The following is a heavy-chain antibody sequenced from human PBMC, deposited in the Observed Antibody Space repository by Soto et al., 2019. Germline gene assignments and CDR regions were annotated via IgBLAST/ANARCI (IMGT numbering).Heavy chain of an antibody. D-gene: IGHD3-10*01. Sequence: ASVKVSCKASGYTFTSYAMHWVRQAPGQRLEWMGWINAGNGNTKYSQKLQGRVTITRDTSASTAYMELSSLRSEDTAVYYCARVRGYYGSGSYYTSHWFDPWGQGTLVTVAS. V-gene: IGHV1-3*01. J-gene: IGHJ5*02. CDR3: ARVRGYYGSGSYYTSHWFDP. CDR1: GYTFTSYA. CDR2: INAGNGNT.